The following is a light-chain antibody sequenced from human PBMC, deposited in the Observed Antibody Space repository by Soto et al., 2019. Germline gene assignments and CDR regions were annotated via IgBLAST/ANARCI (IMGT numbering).Light chain of an antibody. V-gene: IGKV3-15*01. CDR1: QTINNN. Sequence: VMTQAPATLSVSPGERATLSCRASQTINNNVAWYQLKDGQVPRLAIYGASTRATDIPARFSGSGSGTDFTLTISSLQSEDFAEYHCQQFAASPRTFGQGTKVDIK. CDR2: GAS. CDR3: QQFAASPRT. J-gene: IGKJ1*01.